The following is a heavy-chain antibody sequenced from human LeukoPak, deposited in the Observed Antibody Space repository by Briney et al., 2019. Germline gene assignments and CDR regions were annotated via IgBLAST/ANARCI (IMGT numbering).Heavy chain of an antibody. D-gene: IGHD3-16*02. CDR1: GYTFTSYD. J-gene: IGHJ4*02. CDR3: ARCDYDYVWGSYRYDY. CDR2: MNPNSDNT. Sequence: ASVKVSCKASGYTFTSYDINWVRQATGQGLEWMGWMNPNSDNTGYAQKFQGRVTMTRNTSISTAYMELSSLRSEDTAVYYCARCDYDYVWGSYRYDYWGQGTLVTVSS. V-gene: IGHV1-8*01.